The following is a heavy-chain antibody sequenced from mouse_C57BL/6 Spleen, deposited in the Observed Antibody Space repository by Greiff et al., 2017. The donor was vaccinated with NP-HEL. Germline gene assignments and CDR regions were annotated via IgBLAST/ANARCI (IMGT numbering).Heavy chain of an antibody. Sequence: VQLQQPGTELVKPGASVKLSCKASGYTFTSYWMHWVKQRPGQGLEWIGNINPSNGGTNYNGKGKSKATLTVEKSSSTAYMQRSSLTSEDSAVYYCAREYLLRYWYFEVWGTGTTVTGSS. CDR1: GYTFTSYW. D-gene: IGHD1-1*01. V-gene: IGHV1-53*01. CDR2: INPSNGGT. J-gene: IGHJ1*03. CDR3: AREYLLRYWYFEV.